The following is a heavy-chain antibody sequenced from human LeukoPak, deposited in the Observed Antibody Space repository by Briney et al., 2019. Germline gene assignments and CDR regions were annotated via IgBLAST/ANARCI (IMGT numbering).Heavy chain of an antibody. V-gene: IGHV3-23*01. Sequence: GGTLRLSCAASGFTFSSYGMSWVRQAPGKGLEWVSAISGSGGSTYYADSVKGRFTISRDNSKNTLYLQMNSLRAEDTAVYYCAKKSNGSGSYYFDYWGQGTLVTVSS. CDR2: ISGSGGST. J-gene: IGHJ4*02. CDR3: AKKSNGSGSYYFDY. D-gene: IGHD3-10*01. CDR1: GFTFSSYG.